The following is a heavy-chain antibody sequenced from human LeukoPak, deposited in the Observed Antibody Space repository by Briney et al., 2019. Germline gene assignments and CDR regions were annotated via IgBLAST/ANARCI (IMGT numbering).Heavy chain of an antibody. Sequence: SETLSLTCTASGGSISSYYWSWIRQPAGKGLEWIGRIYTSGSTNYNPSLKSRVTMSVHTSKNQISLKLSSVTAADTAVYYCARDTLRYFDWLSTPYYYYYMDVWGKGTTVTVSS. CDR3: ARDTLRYFDWLSTPYYYYYMDV. CDR2: IYTSGST. J-gene: IGHJ6*03. V-gene: IGHV4-4*07. D-gene: IGHD3-9*01. CDR1: GGSISSYY.